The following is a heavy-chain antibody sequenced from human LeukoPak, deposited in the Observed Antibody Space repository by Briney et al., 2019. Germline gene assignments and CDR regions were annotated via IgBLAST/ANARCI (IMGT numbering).Heavy chain of an antibody. CDR2: IYYSGST. D-gene: IGHD2-21*02. J-gene: IGHJ6*03. CDR1: GGSISSSSYY. CDR3: ARQGEAYCGGDCYSYYHYYYMDV. Sequence: SETLSLTCTVSGGSISSSSYYWGWIRQPPGKGLEWIGSIYYSGSTYYNPSLKSRVTISVDTSKNQFSLKLSSVTAADTAVYYCARQGEAYCGGDCYSYYHYYYMDVWGKGTTVTVSS. V-gene: IGHV4-39*01.